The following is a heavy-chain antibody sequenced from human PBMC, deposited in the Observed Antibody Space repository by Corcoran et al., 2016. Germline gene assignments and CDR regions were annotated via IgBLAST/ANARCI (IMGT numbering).Heavy chain of an antibody. J-gene: IGHJ4*02. D-gene: IGHD1-1*01. CDR2: IYYSGST. V-gene: IGHV4-31*03. CDR1: GGSISSGGYY. Sequence: QVQLQESGPGLVKPSQTLSLTCTVSGGSISSGGYYWSWIRQHPGKGLEWIGYIYYSGSTYYNPSLKSRVTISVDTSKNQVSLKLSSVTAADTAVYYCAGWVDEDALPGTPDYWGQGTLVTVSS. CDR3: AGWVDEDALPGTPDY.